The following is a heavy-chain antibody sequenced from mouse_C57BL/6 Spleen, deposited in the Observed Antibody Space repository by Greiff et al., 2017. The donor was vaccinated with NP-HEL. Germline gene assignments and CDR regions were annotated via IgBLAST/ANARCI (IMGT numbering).Heavy chain of an antibody. CDR2: ISSGGSYT. V-gene: IGHV5-6*01. D-gene: IGHD1-1*01. CDR1: GGKGSRYG. CDR3: AREDYYGSSPWSAY. Sequence: EVQGVESGGDLVKPGGSLKLSCAASGGKGSRYGLSGGGKTPDKRLEWGATISSGGSYTYYPDSVKGRFTISRDNAKNTLYLQMSSLKSEDTAMYYCAREDYYGSSPWSAYGGPVPLFTFSA. J-gene: IGHJ3*01.